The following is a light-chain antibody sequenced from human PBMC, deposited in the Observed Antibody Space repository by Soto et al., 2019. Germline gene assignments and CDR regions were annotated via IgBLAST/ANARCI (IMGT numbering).Light chain of an antibody. CDR3: QQYNNWPPPWT. J-gene: IGKJ1*01. CDR1: QSVSSN. CDR2: GAS. Sequence: EIVMTQSPATLSVSPGESATLSCRASQSVSSNLAWYQQKTVQAPRPLIYGASTRATGIPARFSGSGSGTAFPLTISSLQSEDFAVHYCQQYNNWPPPWTFGQGTKVEIK. V-gene: IGKV3-15*01.